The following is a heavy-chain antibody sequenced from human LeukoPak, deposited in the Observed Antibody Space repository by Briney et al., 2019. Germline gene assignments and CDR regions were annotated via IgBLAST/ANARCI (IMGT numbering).Heavy chain of an antibody. CDR1: GFTFSSYA. CDR3: ARDWANENYYAGWFDP. CDR2: ISGSGVST. V-gene: IGHV3-23*01. Sequence: PGGSLRLSCAASGFTFSSYAMSWVRQAPGKGLEGVSAISGSGVSTHYADSVKGRFTISRDNSKNTLYLQMNSLRAEDTAVYYCARDWANENYYAGWFDPWGQGTLVTVSS. J-gene: IGHJ5*02. D-gene: IGHD3-22*01.